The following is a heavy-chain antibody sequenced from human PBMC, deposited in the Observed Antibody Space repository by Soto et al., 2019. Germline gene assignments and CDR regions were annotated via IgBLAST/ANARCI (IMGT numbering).Heavy chain of an antibody. V-gene: IGHV3-30*18. D-gene: IGHD2-15*01. CDR2: ISYDGSNK. CDR1: GFTFSSYG. J-gene: IGHJ6*02. Sequence: QVQLVESGGGVVQPGRSLRLSCAASGFTFSSYGMHWVRQAPGKGLEWVAVISYDGSNKYYADSVKGRFTISRDNSKNRLYLQMNSLRAEDTAVYYGAKEGGYCSGGSCSGGGYYGMDVWGQGTTVTVSS. CDR3: AKEGGYCSGGSCSGGGYYGMDV.